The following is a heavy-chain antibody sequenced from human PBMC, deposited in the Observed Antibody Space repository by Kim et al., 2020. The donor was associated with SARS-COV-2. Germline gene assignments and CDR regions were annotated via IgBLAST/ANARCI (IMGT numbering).Heavy chain of an antibody. J-gene: IGHJ4*02. D-gene: IGHD6-19*01. CDR3: ARASSGWEWGHFDY. CDR2: IYYSGST. V-gene: IGHV4-59*01. Sequence: SETLSLTCTVSGGSISSYYWSWIRQPPGKGLEWIGYIYYSGSTNYNPSLKSRVTISVDTSKNQFSLKLSSVTAADTAVYYCARASSGWEWGHFDYWGQGTLVTVSS. CDR1: GGSISSYY.